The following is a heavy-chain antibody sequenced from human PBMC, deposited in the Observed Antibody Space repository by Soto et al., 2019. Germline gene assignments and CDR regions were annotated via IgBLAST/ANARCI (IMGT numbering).Heavy chain of an antibody. V-gene: IGHV1-46*01. Sequence: ASVKVSCKASGYTFTSYYMHWVRQAPGQGLEWMGIINPSGGSTSYAQKFQGRVTMTRDTSTSTVYMELSSLRSEDTAVYYCARGGQNNSSSSWASYYYYGMYVWGQGTTVTVSS. J-gene: IGHJ6*02. CDR2: INPSGGST. CDR1: GYTFTSYY. D-gene: IGHD6-6*01. CDR3: ARGGQNNSSSSWASYYYYGMYV.